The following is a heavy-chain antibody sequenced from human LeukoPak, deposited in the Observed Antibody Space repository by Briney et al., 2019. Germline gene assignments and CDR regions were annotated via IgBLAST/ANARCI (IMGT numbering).Heavy chain of an antibody. Sequence: ASVKVSCKASGYTFTGYYMHWVRQAPGQGLEWMGWISAYNGNTNYAQKFQGRVTMTRDTSISTAYMELSRLRSDDTAVYYCARVEMVRGVSAPWGQGTLVTVSS. CDR2: ISAYNGNT. J-gene: IGHJ5*02. D-gene: IGHD3-10*01. CDR1: GYTFTGYY. V-gene: IGHV1-2*02. CDR3: ARVEMVRGVSAP.